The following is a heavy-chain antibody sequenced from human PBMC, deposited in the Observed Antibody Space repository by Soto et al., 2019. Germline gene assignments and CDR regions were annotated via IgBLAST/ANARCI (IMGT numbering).Heavy chain of an antibody. J-gene: IGHJ6*02. CDR1: GFTFSNYA. D-gene: IGHD3-3*01. V-gene: IGHV3-23*01. CDR3: EKGHDFWSGYNYYYGMYV. CDR2: ISSSGGST. Sequence: VGSLRLSCAASGFTFSNYAMNWVRQAPGKGLEWVSGISSSGGSTSYGDSVRGRFTISRDNSKNTLYLQMNSLRADDTAVYFCEKGHDFWSGYNYYYGMYVCGQGTTVTVSS.